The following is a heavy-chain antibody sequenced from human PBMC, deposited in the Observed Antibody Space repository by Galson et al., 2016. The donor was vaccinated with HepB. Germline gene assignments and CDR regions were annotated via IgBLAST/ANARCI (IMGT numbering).Heavy chain of an antibody. CDR1: GFTLSNSG. CDR3: AVRYSSISYFHP. Sequence: SLRLSCAASGFTLSNSGMNWVRQAPGKGLEWVSAMSDSGGGTYYADSVKGRFTISRDNSKNTLYLQMNSLGAEDTAIYYCAVRYSSISYFHPWGRGTLGRVSS. CDR2: MSDSGGGT. V-gene: IGHV3-23*01. J-gene: IGHJ1*01. D-gene: IGHD6-13*01.